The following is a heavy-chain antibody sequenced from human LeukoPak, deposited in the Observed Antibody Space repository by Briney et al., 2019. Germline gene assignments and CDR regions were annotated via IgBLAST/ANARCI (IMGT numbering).Heavy chain of an antibody. V-gene: IGHV4-34*01. CDR2: INHSGST. CDR1: GGSFSGYY. Sequence: SETLSLTCAVYGGSFSGYYWSWIRQPPGKGLEWIGEINHSGSTNYNPSLKSRVTISVDTSKNQFSLKLSSVTAADTAVYYCARIRSALTGYYKNYYYYYMDVWGKGTTVTISS. J-gene: IGHJ6*03. CDR3: ARIRSALTGYYKNYYYYYMDV. D-gene: IGHD3-9*01.